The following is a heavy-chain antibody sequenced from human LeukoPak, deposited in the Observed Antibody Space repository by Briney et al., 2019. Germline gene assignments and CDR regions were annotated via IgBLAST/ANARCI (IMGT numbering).Heavy chain of an antibody. D-gene: IGHD3-22*01. CDR3: AKPYYYDSSGYYRRFDYFDY. Sequence: PGGSLRLSCAASGFTFTTYWMSWVRQAPGKGLEWVANIKQDGTEKYYADSVKGRFTISRDNSKNTLYLQMNSLRAEDTAVYYCAKPYYYDSSGYYRRFDYFDYWGQGTLVTVSS. CDR1: GFTFTTYW. CDR2: IKQDGTEK. V-gene: IGHV3-7*01. J-gene: IGHJ4*02.